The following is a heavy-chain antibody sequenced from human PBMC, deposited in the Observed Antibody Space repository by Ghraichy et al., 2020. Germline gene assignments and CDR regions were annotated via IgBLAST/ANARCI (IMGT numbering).Heavy chain of an antibody. Sequence: GGSLRLSCAASGFTFDDYAMHWVRQAPGKGLEWVSGISWNSGSIGYADSVKGRFTISRDNAKNSLYLQMNSLRAEDTALYYCAKSRMHGDYVMDEFDPWGQGTLVTVSS. J-gene: IGHJ5*02. V-gene: IGHV3-9*01. D-gene: IGHD4-17*01. CDR2: ISWNSGSI. CDR1: GFTFDDYA. CDR3: AKSRMHGDYVMDEFDP.